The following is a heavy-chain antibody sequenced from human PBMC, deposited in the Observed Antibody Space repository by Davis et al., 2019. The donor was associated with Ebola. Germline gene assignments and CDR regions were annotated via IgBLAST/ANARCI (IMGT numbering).Heavy chain of an antibody. Sequence: ASVKVSCKASGYTFTKYALSWVRQAPGQGLEWMGWINPHNGNTNYAQNVQGRVTMTTDTSTSTAYMEVGSLRSDDTAVYYCARESEQLALDYWGHGTLVTVSS. CDR3: ARESEQLALDY. V-gene: IGHV1-18*04. J-gene: IGHJ4*01. CDR2: INPHNGNT. D-gene: IGHD6-6*01. CDR1: GYTFTKYA.